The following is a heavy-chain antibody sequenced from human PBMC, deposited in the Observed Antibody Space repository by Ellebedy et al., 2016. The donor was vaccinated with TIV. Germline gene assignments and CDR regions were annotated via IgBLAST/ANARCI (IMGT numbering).Heavy chain of an antibody. V-gene: IGHV1-24*01. CDR1: GYTLTELP. J-gene: IGHJ6*02. Sequence: AASVKVSCKVSGYTLTELPMHWVRQAPGKGLEWMGNFDPEDGETIYAQKFQGRVTMTEDTSTDTAYMELSSLRSEDTAVYYCATVDIVVTRNSFYGLNVWGLGTTVTVSS. CDR3: ATVDIVVTRNSFYGLNV. CDR2: FDPEDGET. D-gene: IGHD5-12*01.